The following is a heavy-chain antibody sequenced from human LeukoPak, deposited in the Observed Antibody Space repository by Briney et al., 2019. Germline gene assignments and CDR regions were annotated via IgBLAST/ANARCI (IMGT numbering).Heavy chain of an antibody. J-gene: IGHJ4*02. CDR1: GYTFTSYG. CDR2: ISADNGNT. Sequence: ASVKVSCKASGYTFTSYGINWVRQAPGQGPEWMGWISADNGNTNYAQKLQGRVTMHTDTSTSTAYMELRSLRSHDTAVYYCARDRCRGGSCAFDYWGQGTLVTVSS. CDR3: ARDRCRGGSCAFDY. D-gene: IGHD2-15*01. V-gene: IGHV1-18*01.